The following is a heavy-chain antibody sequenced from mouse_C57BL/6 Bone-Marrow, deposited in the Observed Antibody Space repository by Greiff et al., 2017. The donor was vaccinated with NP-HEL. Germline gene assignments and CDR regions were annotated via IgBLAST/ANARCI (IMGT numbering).Heavy chain of an antibody. J-gene: IGHJ4*01. Sequence: LVESGAELVRPGTSVKVSCKASGYAFTNYLIEWVKQRPGQGLEWIGVINPGSGGTNYNEKFKGKATLTADKSSSTAYMQLSSLTSEDSAVYFCARRGGTLYYYAMDYWGQGTSVTVSS. V-gene: IGHV1-54*01. CDR3: ARRGGTLYYYAMDY. D-gene: IGHD2-14*01. CDR2: INPGSGGT. CDR1: GYAFTNYL.